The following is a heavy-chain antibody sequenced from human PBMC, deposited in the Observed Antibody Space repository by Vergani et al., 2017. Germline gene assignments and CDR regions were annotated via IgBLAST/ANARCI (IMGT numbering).Heavy chain of an antibody. CDR3: ARDSDIVVVPAAMRGFDY. V-gene: IGHV3-66*01. D-gene: IGHD2-2*01. CDR1: GFTVSSNY. J-gene: IGHJ4*02. CDR2: IYSGGST. Sequence: EVQLVESGGGLVQPGGSLRLSCAASGFTVSSNYMSWVRQAPGKGLEWVSVIYSGGSTYYADSVKGRFTISRDNSKNTLYLQMNSLRAEDTAVYYCARDSDIVVVPAAMRGFDYWGQGTLVTVSS.